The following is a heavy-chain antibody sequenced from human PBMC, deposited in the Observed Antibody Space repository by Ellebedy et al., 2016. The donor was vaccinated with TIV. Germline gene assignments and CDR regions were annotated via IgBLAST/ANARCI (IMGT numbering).Heavy chain of an antibody. D-gene: IGHD4-17*01. V-gene: IGHV3-11*01. CDR1: GFTFSDYY. J-gene: IGHJ4*02. CDR2: ISSRGSTI. CDR3: AKAFNDYGDLACDY. Sequence: GESLKISXAASGFTFSDYYMSWIRQAPGKGLEWVSYISSRGSTIYHADSVKDRFTVARDNAKNSLYLQMNSLRAEDTAVYYCAKAFNDYGDLACDYWGQGTLVTVSS.